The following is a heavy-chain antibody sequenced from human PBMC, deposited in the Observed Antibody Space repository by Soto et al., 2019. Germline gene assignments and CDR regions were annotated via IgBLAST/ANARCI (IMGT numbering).Heavy chain of an antibody. CDR1: GYTFTNYG. CDR3: AREGQAPYYYYGMDV. CDR2: ISGYNGKT. J-gene: IGHJ6*02. Sequence: QVQVVQSGDEVKKPGASVKVSCKASGYTFTNYGFSWVRQAPGQGLEWMGWISGYNGKTKYAEKFQGRVTITTDTSTSTAHMERSSLKSDDTAVYYCAREGQAPYYYYGMDVWGQGTAVTVSS. V-gene: IGHV1-18*01.